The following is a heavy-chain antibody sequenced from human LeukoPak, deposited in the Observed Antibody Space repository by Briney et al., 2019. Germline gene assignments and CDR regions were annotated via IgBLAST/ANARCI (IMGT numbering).Heavy chain of an antibody. CDR2: IKNDGSEE. CDR3: ARHLHWTFDY. D-gene: IGHD3/OR15-3a*01. J-gene: IGHJ4*02. V-gene: IGHV3-7*01. CDR1: GFTFSNYW. Sequence: GGSLRLSCAASGFTFSNYWMSWVRRAPGKGLEWVANIKNDGSEEYYLDSVKGRFKISKDNARNSLYLQINNLRVEDTAVYYCARHLHWTFDYWGQGTLVTVSP.